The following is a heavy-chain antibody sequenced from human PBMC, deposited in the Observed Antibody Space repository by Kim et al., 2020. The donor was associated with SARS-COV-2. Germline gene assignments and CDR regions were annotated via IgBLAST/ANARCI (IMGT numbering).Heavy chain of an antibody. Sequence: YADSGKGRFTISRDNAKNSLYLQMNSLRAEDTAVYYCARVIDDYYYGMDVWGQGTTVTVSS. V-gene: IGHV3-21*01. J-gene: IGHJ6*02. CDR3: ARVIDDYYYGMDV.